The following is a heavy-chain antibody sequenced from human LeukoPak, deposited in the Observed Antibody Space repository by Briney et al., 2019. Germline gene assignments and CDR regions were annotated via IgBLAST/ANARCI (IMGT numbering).Heavy chain of an antibody. V-gene: IGHV4-39*07. Sequence: SETLSLTCTVSGGSISSSSYYWGWIRQPPGKGLEWIGFIYYSGTTHYSPALKSLVTMSVDTSNNQFSLKLTSVTAADTAVYYCARHLLSAPHYFDYRGQGTLVTVTS. D-gene: IGHD2-15*01. CDR3: ARHLLSAPHYFDY. CDR2: IYYSGTT. CDR1: GGSISSSSYY. J-gene: IGHJ4*02.